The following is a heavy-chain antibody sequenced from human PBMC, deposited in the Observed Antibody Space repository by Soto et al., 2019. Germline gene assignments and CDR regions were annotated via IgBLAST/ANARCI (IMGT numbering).Heavy chain of an antibody. V-gene: IGHV4-31*03. CDR2: IYYSGST. J-gene: IGHJ4*02. D-gene: IGHD4-17*01. Sequence: PSETLSLTCTVSGGSISSGGYYWSWIRQHPGKGLEWIGYIYYSGSTYYNPSLKSRVTISVDTSKNQFSLKLSSVTAADTAVYYCARVATYGDYRFDYWGQGTLVTSPQ. CDR1: GGSISSGGYY. CDR3: ARVATYGDYRFDY.